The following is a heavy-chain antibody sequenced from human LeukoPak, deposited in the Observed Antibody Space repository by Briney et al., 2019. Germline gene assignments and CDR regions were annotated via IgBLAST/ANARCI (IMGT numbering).Heavy chain of an antibody. D-gene: IGHD6-19*01. CDR1: GFTFSSYA. CDR3: ARGAASSGWNDY. V-gene: IGHV3-21*01. Sequence: GGSLRLSCAASGFTFSSYAMSWVRQAPGKGLEWVSSISSSSSYIYYADSVKGRFTISRDNAKNSLYLQMNSLRAEDTAVYYCARGAASSGWNDYWGQGTLVTVSS. CDR2: ISSSSSYI. J-gene: IGHJ4*02.